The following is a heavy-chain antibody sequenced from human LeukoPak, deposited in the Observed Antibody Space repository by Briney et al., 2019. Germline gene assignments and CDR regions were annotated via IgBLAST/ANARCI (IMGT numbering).Heavy chain of an antibody. Sequence: SETLSLTCTVSGGSISSYYWSWIRQPAGKGLEWIGRIYTSGNTNYNPSLKSRVTMSVDTSKNQFSLKRSSVTAADTAVYYCARADLNYYYYYMDVWGKGTTVTVSS. CDR2: IYTSGNT. CDR3: ARADLNYYYYYMDV. V-gene: IGHV4-4*07. CDR1: GGSISSYY. J-gene: IGHJ6*03.